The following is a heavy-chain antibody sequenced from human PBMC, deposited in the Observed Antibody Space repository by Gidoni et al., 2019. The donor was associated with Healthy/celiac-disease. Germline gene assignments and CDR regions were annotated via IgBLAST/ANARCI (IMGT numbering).Heavy chain of an antibody. CDR1: GGSFSGYY. V-gene: IGHV4-34*01. J-gene: IGHJ6*02. D-gene: IGHD3-10*01. CDR3: ARGQVWITNHYYGMDV. Sequence: QVQLQQWGAGLLKPSETLSLTCAVYGGSFSGYYWSWIRQPPGKGLEWIGEINHSGSTNYNPSLKSRVTISVDTSKNQFSLKLSSVTAADTAVYYCARGQVWITNHYYGMDVWGQGTTVTVSS. CDR2: INHSGST.